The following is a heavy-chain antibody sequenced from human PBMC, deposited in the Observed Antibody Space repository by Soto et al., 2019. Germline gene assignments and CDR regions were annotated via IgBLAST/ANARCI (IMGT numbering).Heavy chain of an antibody. CDR2: IWYDGVNK. D-gene: IGHD3-10*01. Sequence: QVQLAESGGAWAHLGSSRSSPFQGPGLFFRTYGMPWFRQAPARGRGWVAFIWYDGVNKYYAESVKGRFTISRDNSKNTLFLQMDSLRAEDTAVYYCVREADSGLLWFGNADYWGQGTLVTVSS. CDR3: VREADSGLLWFGNADY. CDR1: GLFFRTYG. V-gene: IGHV3-33*01. J-gene: IGHJ4*02.